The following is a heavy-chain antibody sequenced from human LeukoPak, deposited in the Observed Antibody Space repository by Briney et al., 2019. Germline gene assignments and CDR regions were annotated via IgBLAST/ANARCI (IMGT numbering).Heavy chain of an antibody. J-gene: IGHJ6*03. Sequence: SPSETLSLICALYGGSFSGYYWSWIRQPPGKGLEWIGEVNHSGSTNYNPSLKSRVTISVDTPKNQFSLKLSSVTAADTAVYYCARLGGLYCHYMDVWGKGTTVTVSS. D-gene: IGHD3-16*01. CDR3: ARLGGLYCHYMDV. CDR2: VNHSGST. V-gene: IGHV4-34*01. CDR1: GGSFSGYY.